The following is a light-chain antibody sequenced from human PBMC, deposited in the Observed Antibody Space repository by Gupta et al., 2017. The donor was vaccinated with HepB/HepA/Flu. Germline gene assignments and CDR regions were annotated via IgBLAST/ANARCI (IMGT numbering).Light chain of an antibody. J-gene: IGKJ5*01. V-gene: IGKV3-11*01. CDR2: GAS. CDR3: QQGYTWNT. CDR1: QGVYRF. Sequence: ENVLTQSPATLSLSPGERATLSCRASQGVYRFFAWDQQKPGQAPRLIIYGASDRAPGITARFSGSGEGKDFTRTSSRREHEDCAVYYGQQGYTWNTFGQGTRLEIK.